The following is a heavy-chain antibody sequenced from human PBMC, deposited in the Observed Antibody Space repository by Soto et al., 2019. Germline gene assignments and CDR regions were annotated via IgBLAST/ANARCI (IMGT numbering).Heavy chain of an antibody. CDR2: MNPNSGNT. Sequence: QVQLVQSGAEVKKPGASVKVSCKASGYTFTSYDINWVRQATGQGLEWMGWMNPNSGNTGYAQKFQGRVTMTRNTSISTAYMELSSLRSEDTAVYYCARAFMVRGVQYYYYYMDVWGKGTTVTVSS. D-gene: IGHD3-10*01. CDR3: ARAFMVRGVQYYYYYMDV. J-gene: IGHJ6*03. CDR1: GYTFTSYD. V-gene: IGHV1-8*01.